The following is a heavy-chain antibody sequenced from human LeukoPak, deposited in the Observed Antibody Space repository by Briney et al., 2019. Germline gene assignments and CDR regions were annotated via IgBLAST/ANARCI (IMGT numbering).Heavy chain of an antibody. Sequence: GGSLRLSCAASGFTFSSYAVTWGRQAPGKGLEWVSGITGSGDTTFYADSVKGRFTISRDNSKNTLYLQTHSLRAEDTAVYYCVKDYSTIAAHANPLSDFCGQGALVTVSS. D-gene: IGHD6-25*01. CDR3: VKDYSTIAAHANPLSDF. CDR1: GFTFSSYA. J-gene: IGHJ4*02. V-gene: IGHV3-23*01. CDR2: ITGSGDTT.